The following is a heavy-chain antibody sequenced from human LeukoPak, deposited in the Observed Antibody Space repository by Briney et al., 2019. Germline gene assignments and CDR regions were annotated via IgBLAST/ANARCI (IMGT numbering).Heavy chain of an antibody. D-gene: IGHD2-2*01. Sequence: SSETLSLTCTVSGGSISNYYWSWIRQPPGKGLEWIGYIFYSGSTNYNPSLKSRVTISVDTSKNQFSLKLSSVTAADTAVYYCARTFEDIVVVPAANSMRHYYYYYMDVWGKGTTVTISS. CDR3: ARTFEDIVVVPAANSMRHYYYYYMDV. J-gene: IGHJ6*03. CDR2: IFYSGST. CDR1: GGSISNYY. V-gene: IGHV4-59*01.